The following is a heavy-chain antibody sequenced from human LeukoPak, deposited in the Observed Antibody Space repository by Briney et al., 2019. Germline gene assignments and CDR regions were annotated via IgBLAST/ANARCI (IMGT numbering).Heavy chain of an antibody. V-gene: IGHV1-18*01. CDR2: ISAYNGNT. CDR3: ARVRATVTSGNWFDP. D-gene: IGHD4-17*01. Sequence: ASVKVSCKASGYTFTSYGISWVRQAPGQGLEWMGWISAYNGNTNYAQKLQGRVTMTTDTSTSTAYMELRSLRSDDTAVYYCARVRATVTSGNWFDPWGQGTLVTVSS. CDR1: GYTFTSYG. J-gene: IGHJ5*02.